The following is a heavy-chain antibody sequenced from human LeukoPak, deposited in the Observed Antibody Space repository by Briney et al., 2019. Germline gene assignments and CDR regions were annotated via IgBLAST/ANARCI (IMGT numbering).Heavy chain of an antibody. CDR2: IYPNNGAT. V-gene: IGHV1-2*02. D-gene: IGHD3-10*01. Sequence: GNSVNVSCKASGYTFSGSGWYLYWLRQAPGQGLECLGWIYPNNGATSYAQKFQGRVARTRDTSVSTAYMELSRLRPDDTAVYFCARDGPAQMVEFDNWGQGTLVTVSS. J-gene: IGHJ4*02. CDR1: GYTFSGSGWY. CDR3: ARDGPAQMVEFDN.